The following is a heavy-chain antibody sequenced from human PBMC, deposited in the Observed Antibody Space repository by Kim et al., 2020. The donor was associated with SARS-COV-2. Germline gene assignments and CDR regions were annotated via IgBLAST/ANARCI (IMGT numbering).Heavy chain of an antibody. Sequence: SVKVSCKASGGTLSGYAISWVRQAPGQGLEWMGGIIPIFGTTNYAQKFQGRATITADESTSTAYMELRSLRSDDTAVYYCAKNYDSSAYYWSFDYWGQG. CDR1: GGTLSGYA. CDR2: IIPIFGTT. J-gene: IGHJ4*02. D-gene: IGHD3-22*01. CDR3: AKNYDSSAYYWSFDY. V-gene: IGHV1-69*13.